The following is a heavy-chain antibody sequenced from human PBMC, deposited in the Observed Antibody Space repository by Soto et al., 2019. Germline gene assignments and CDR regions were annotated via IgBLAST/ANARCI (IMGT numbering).Heavy chain of an antibody. V-gene: IGHV3-48*03. D-gene: IGHD3-10*01. Sequence: GRSLRLSCAASGFTFSSYEMNWVRQAPGKGLEWVSYISSSGSTIYYADSVKGRFTISRDNAKNSLYLQMNSLRAEDTAVYYCARDISRGSGSYYRNWFDPWGQGTLVTVSS. CDR3: ARDISRGSGSYYRNWFDP. J-gene: IGHJ5*02. CDR2: ISSSGSTI. CDR1: GFTFSSYE.